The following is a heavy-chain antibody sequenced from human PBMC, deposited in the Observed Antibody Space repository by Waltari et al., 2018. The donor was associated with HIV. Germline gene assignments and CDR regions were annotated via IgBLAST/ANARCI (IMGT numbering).Heavy chain of an antibody. CDR2: IGRTGGSI. CDR1: GFTFSDYG. CDR3: ARDPRYGDYFFDY. V-gene: IGHV3-23*01. D-gene: IGHD4-17*01. Sequence: EEQLLESGGGLIQPGGSLSLSCAASGFTFSDYGMAWVRQAPGKGLGWVAAIGRTGGSISYADSVKGRFSISRDNSKSTLFLQMDSLRVEDTAVYYCARDPRYGDYFFDYWGQGTLVTVSS. J-gene: IGHJ4*02.